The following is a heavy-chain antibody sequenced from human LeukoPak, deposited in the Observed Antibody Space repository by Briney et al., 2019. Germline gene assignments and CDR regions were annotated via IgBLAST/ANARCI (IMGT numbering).Heavy chain of an antibody. CDR2: IWYDGSNK. J-gene: IGHJ3*02. Sequence: GRSLRLSCAASGFTFSSYGMHWVRQAPGKGLEWVAVIWYDGSNKYYADSVKGRFTISRDNSKNTLYLQMNSLRAEDTAVYYCARPYYDSSGYYYWGNAFVIWGQGTMVTVSS. CDR3: ARPYYDSSGYYYWGNAFVI. D-gene: IGHD3-22*01. CDR1: GFTFSSYG. V-gene: IGHV3-33*01.